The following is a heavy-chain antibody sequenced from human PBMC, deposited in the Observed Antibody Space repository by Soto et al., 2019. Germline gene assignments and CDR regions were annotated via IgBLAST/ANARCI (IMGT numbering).Heavy chain of an antibody. CDR2: ISSSGSNI. V-gene: IGHV3-48*03. CDR1: GFTFSSYE. D-gene: IGHD3-22*01. CDR3: ARVGSPYDKSGDYDY. J-gene: IGHJ4*02. Sequence: HPGGSLRLSCAASGFTFSSYEMNWVRQAPGKGLEWVSYISSSGSNIYYADSVKGQFTISRDNAKNSLLLQMNSLRAEDTAVYYCARVGSPYDKSGDYDYWGQGTLVTVSS.